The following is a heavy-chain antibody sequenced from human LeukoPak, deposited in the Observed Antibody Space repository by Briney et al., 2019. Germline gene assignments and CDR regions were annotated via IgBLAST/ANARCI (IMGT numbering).Heavy chain of an antibody. CDR1: GDSFSSHY. CDR3: ARDLVTVTKGFDI. J-gene: IGHJ3*02. CDR2: ISNIGST. V-gene: IGHV4-59*11. Sequence: SETLCLTCAASGDSFSSHYWTWIRQPPGKGLEWIGYISNIGSTYYNPSLKSRVTISIDTSRNQFSLRLSSVTAADTAVYYCARDLVTVTKGFDIWGQGTMVSVSS. D-gene: IGHD4-17*01.